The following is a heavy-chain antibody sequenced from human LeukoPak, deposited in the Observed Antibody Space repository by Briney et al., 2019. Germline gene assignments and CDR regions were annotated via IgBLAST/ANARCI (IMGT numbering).Heavy chain of an antibody. CDR1: GGTFSSYA. J-gene: IGHJ4*02. CDR3: ANISFLVLG. D-gene: IGHD2/OR15-2a*01. Sequence: SVKVSCKASGGTFSSYAISWVRQAPGQGLEWMGGIIPIFGTANYAQKFQGRVTITADESTNTAYLELSRLRSEDPAVYYCANISFLVLGWGQGTLLTVSS. CDR2: IIPIFGTA. V-gene: IGHV1-69*13.